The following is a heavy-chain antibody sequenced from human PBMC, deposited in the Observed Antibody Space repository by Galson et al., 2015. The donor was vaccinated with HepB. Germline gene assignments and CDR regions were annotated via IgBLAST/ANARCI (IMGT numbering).Heavy chain of an antibody. D-gene: IGHD3-16*02. CDR1: GFTFSSYG. J-gene: IGHJ4*02. CDR3: ARSRYGVGLFDY. Sequence: SLRLSCAASGFTFSSYGMHWVRQAPGKGLEWVAVIWYDGSNKYYADSVKGRFTISRDNSKNTLYLQMNSLRAEDTAVYYCARSRYGVGLFDYWGQGTLVTASS. V-gene: IGHV3-33*01. CDR2: IWYDGSNK.